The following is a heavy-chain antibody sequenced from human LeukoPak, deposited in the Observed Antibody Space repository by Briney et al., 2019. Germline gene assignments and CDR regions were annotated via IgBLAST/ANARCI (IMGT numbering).Heavy chain of an antibody. CDR1: GYSFTSYG. Sequence: GESLKISCKGFGYSFTSYGISWVRQAPGQGLEWMGWINAYNGNTNYAQKLQGRVTMTTDTSTSTAYMELRSLRSDDTAVYYCARDIGYCSGGSCRYWFDPWGQGTLVTVSS. V-gene: IGHV1-18*01. CDR3: ARDIGYCSGGSCRYWFDP. J-gene: IGHJ5*02. D-gene: IGHD2-15*01. CDR2: INAYNGNT.